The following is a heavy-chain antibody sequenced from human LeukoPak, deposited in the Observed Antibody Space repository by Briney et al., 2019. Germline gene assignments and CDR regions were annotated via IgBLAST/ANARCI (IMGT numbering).Heavy chain of an antibody. D-gene: IGHD2-2*01. Sequence: GGSLRLSCAASGFTFSSYAMSWVRRAPGKGLEWVSAISGSGGSTYYADSVKGRFTISRDNSKNTLYLQMNSLRAEDTAVYYCAKGLLGYCSSTSCLKGFDYWGQGTLVTVSS. J-gene: IGHJ4*02. V-gene: IGHV3-23*01. CDR3: AKGLLGYCSSTSCLKGFDY. CDR2: ISGSGGST. CDR1: GFTFSSYA.